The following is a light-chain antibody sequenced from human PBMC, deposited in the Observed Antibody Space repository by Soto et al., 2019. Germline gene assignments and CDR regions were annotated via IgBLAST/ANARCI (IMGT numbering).Light chain of an antibody. CDR3: AAWDDSLNGHVV. Sequence: QSVLTQPPSASGTPGQRVTISCSGSSFNIGSNTVNWYQQLPGTAPKLLIYSNNQRPSGVPDRFSGSKSGTSASLAISGLQPEDEADYYCAAWDDSLNGHVVFGGGTKLTVL. J-gene: IGLJ2*01. V-gene: IGLV1-44*01. CDR2: SNN. CDR1: SFNIGSNT.